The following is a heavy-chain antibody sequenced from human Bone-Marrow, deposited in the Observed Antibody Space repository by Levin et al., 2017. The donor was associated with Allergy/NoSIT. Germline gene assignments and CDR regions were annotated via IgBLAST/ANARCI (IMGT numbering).Heavy chain of an antibody. Sequence: SETLSLTCTVSGVSVTSKEYSWSWVRQTPKKGLEWIGYTYNSGTAYYNPSLISRVTISIDRSKNQFSLRLKSVTAADTAVYYCARSIATAYVPDAYYYFGMEVWGQGATVIVSS. CDR3: ARSIATAYVPDAYYYFGMEV. CDR1: GVSVTSKEYS. CDR2: TYNSGTA. D-gene: IGHD3-10*02. J-gene: IGHJ6*02. V-gene: IGHV4-30-2*01.